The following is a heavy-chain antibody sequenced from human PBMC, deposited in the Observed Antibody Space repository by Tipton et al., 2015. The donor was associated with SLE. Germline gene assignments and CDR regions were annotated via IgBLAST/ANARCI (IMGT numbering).Heavy chain of an antibody. D-gene: IGHD1-26*01. CDR2: ISNTGGFA. Sequence: SLRLSCTASGFVFSDYYMTWIRQTPGKGLEWISYISNTGGFADYADSVRGRFTISRDNAKKSLYLQMNTLSLEDTAVYYCVRSEVGGPTNWGQGTLVAVSP. J-gene: IGHJ4*02. CDR3: VRSEVGGPTN. CDR1: GFVFSDYY. V-gene: IGHV3-11*06.